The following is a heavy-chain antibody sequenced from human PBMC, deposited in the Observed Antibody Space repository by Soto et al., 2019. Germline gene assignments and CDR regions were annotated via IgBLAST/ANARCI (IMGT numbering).Heavy chain of an antibody. J-gene: IGHJ3*02. CDR3: TRIFSDALDI. CDR1: GFIFRDSA. CDR2: IRSKGNSYAT. V-gene: IGHV3-73*02. D-gene: IGHD3-9*01. Sequence: DVQLVESGGGLVQPGGSLKLSCAASGFIFRDSAIHWVRQASGKGLEWVARIRSKGNSYATAYAESVKGRFTISRDDSKNTAYLQLNSLKTEDTAVYYCTRIFSDALDIWGQGTMVTVSS.